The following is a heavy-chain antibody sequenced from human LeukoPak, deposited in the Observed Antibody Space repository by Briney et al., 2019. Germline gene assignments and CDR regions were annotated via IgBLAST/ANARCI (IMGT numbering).Heavy chain of an antibody. D-gene: IGHD6-13*01. V-gene: IGHV1-18*01. CDR3: ARPRTSSSWYLYYFDY. CDR2: ISAYNGNT. Sequence: ASVKVSCKASGYTFTSYGISWVRQAPGQGLQWMVWISAYNGNTNYAQKLQGRVTMTTDTSTSTAYMELRSLRSDDTAVYYCARPRTSSSWYLYYFDYWDQGTLVTVSS. J-gene: IGHJ4*02. CDR1: GYTFTSYG.